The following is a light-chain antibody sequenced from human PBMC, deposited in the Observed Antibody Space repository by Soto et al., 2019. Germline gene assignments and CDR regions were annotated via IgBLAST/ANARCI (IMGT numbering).Light chain of an antibody. CDR1: QDIGTF. CDR2: DAA. Sequence: DIPMTQSPSPLSASVGDRVTISCQASQDIGTFLNWYQQTSGKAPRLLIYDAAHLETGVSSRFSGSVSGTHFTFTISRVQREDVATYYCQQFQSAPYTFGQGTKLEIK. V-gene: IGKV1-33*01. CDR3: QQFQSAPYT. J-gene: IGKJ2*01.